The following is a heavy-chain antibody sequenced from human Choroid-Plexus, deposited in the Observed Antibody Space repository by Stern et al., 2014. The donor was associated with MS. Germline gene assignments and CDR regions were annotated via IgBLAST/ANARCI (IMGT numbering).Heavy chain of an antibody. CDR3: AKDRQWSTYFFDY. V-gene: IGHV3-30*18. Sequence: MQLVESGGGVAQPGRPLILSCAASGFTFSNFGMHWVRQAPGKGLAWVALLSYDGSDKYYADSVKGRFTIFRDNSKNTLYMHMNSLRAEDTAVYYCAKDRQWSTYFFDYWGQGSLVTVSS. CDR2: LSYDGSDK. CDR1: GFTFSNFG. J-gene: IGHJ4*02. D-gene: IGHD2-15*01.